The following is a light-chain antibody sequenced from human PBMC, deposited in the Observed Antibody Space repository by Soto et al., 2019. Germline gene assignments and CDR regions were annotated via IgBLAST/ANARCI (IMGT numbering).Light chain of an antibody. J-gene: IGKJ1*01. CDR2: WAS. CDR3: QQYYSTPQT. CDR1: QSVLYSSNNKNY. V-gene: IGKV4-1*01. Sequence: DIVMTQSPDSLAVSLGERATINCKSSQSVLYSSNNKNYLAWYQQKPGQPPKLLIYWASTRESGVPDRFSGSGSGTDFTLPISSLQSEDEAVYYCQQYYSTPQTFGQGTKVEIK.